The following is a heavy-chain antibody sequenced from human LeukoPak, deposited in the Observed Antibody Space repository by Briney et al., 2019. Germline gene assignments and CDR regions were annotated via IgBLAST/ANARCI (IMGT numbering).Heavy chain of an antibody. V-gene: IGHV3-23*01. CDR1: GFTFSSYA. CDR3: AKAEVGGYYRNDAFDI. D-gene: IGHD3-22*01. Sequence: GGSLRLSCAASGFTFSSYAMSWVRQAPGKGLEWVSAISGSGGSTYYADSVKGPFTISRDNSKNTLYLQMNSLRAEDTAVYYCAKAEVGGYYRNDAFDIWGQGTMVTVSS. J-gene: IGHJ3*02. CDR2: ISGSGGST.